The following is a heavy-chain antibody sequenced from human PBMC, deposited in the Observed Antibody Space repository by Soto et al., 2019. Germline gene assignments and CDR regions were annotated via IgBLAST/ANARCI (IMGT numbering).Heavy chain of an antibody. J-gene: IGHJ4*02. Sequence: GGSLRLSCAASGFTFSSYGMHWVRQAPGKGLEWVAVISYDGSNKYYADSVKGRFTISRDNSKNTLYLQMNSLRAEDTAVYYCAKPTYYYDSSALSGWGQGTLVTVSS. V-gene: IGHV3-30*18. CDR3: AKPTYYYDSSALSG. D-gene: IGHD3-22*01. CDR1: GFTFSSYG. CDR2: ISYDGSNK.